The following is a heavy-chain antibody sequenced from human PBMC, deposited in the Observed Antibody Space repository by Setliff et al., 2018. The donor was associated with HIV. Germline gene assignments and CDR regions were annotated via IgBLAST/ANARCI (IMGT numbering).Heavy chain of an antibody. V-gene: IGHV5-51*01. CDR2: IYPDDSNI. Sequence: GESLTISCKALDYTFTTYWIGWVRQKPGEGLEWMGIIYPDDSNIRYNPSFQSHVTISADKSIATAYLQVNDLKTSDTATYHCALRDGRSMNAFEIWGPGTMVTVSS. D-gene: IGHD6-13*01. CDR1: DYTFTTYW. CDR3: ALRDGRSMNAFEI. J-gene: IGHJ3*02.